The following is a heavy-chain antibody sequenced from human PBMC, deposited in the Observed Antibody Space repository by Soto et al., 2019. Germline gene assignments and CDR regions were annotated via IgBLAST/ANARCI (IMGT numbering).Heavy chain of an antibody. CDR3: AIDMYVWRNHYGMDV. CDR2: VSYDGNNK. J-gene: IGHJ6*02. D-gene: IGHD2-8*01. Sequence: PGGSLRLSCAASGFSFSSYGKHWVRQAPGKGLEWVAIVSYDGNNKYYADSVKGRFTISRDNSKNTLYLEMNSLRVEDTAVYYCAIDMYVWRNHYGMDVWGQGTTVTVSS. CDR1: GFSFSSYG. V-gene: IGHV3-30*03.